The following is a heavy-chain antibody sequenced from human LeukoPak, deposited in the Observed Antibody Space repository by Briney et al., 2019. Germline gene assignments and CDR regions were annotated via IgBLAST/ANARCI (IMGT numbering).Heavy chain of an antibody. V-gene: IGHV3-11*01. D-gene: IGHD3-3*01. J-gene: IGHJ4*02. CDR3: ARASLYDFWSGYYPPEAYYFDY. Sequence: GGSLRLSCVASGFTFSSYWMSWIRQAPGKGLEWVSYISSSGSTIYYADSVKGRFTISRDNAKNSLYLQMNSLRAEDTAVYYCARASLYDFWSGYYPPEAYYFDYWGQGTLVTVSS. CDR1: GFTFSSYW. CDR2: ISSSGSTI.